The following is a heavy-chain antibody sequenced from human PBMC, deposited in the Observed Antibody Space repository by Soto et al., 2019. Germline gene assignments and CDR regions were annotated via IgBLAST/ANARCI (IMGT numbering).Heavy chain of an antibody. D-gene: IGHD3-22*01. CDR2: IYYSGST. Sequence: SETLSLTCTVSGGSISSYYWSCIRQPPWKGLEWIGYIYYSGSTNYNPSLKSRVTISVDTVQNQFSLKLSSVTAADTAVYYCARGAYYDSSGYYPYNWLDAWGQGTLVTVSS. V-gene: IGHV4-59*01. CDR1: GGSISSYY. CDR3: ARGAYYDSSGYYPYNWLDA. J-gene: IGHJ5*02.